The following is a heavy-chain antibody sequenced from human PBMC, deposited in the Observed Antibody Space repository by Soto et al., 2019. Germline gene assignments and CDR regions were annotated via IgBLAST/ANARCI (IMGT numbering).Heavy chain of an antibody. CDR2: IIPILGIA. Sequence: SVKVSFKASGGTFSSYTISWVRQAPGQGLEWMGRIIPILGIANYAQKFQGRVTITADKSTSTAYMELSSLRSEDTAVYYCARGILTGLGYYYMDVWGKGTTVTVSS. CDR3: ARGILTGLGYYYMDV. J-gene: IGHJ6*03. CDR1: GGTFSSYT. V-gene: IGHV1-69*02. D-gene: IGHD3-9*01.